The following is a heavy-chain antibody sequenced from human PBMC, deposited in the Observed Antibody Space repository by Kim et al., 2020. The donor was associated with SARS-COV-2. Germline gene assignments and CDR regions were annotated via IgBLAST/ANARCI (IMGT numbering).Heavy chain of an antibody. Sequence: GGSLRLSCAASGFTFSSYAMSWVRQAPGKGLEWVSAISGSGGSTYYADSVKGRFTISRDNSKNTLYLQMNSLRAEDTAVYYCAKDGAPLIVVVPAAIRPLGYYYGMDVWGQGTTVTVSS. V-gene: IGHV3-23*01. J-gene: IGHJ6*02. CDR3: AKDGAPLIVVVPAAIRPLGYYYGMDV. CDR1: GFTFSSYA. CDR2: ISGSGGST. D-gene: IGHD2-2*02.